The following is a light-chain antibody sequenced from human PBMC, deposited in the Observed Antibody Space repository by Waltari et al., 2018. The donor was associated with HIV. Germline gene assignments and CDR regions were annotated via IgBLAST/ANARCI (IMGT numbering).Light chain of an antibody. J-gene: IGKJ2*01. CDR3: QQHLWTPRT. V-gene: IGKV4-1*01. CDR2: WAS. Sequence: DIVMTQSTDSLDVTLGERANNNRKTSQSVLHSSDNKNYLAWYQQKPGQPPKVLIYWASTRESGVPDRFSGSGSGTDFTLTISSLQAEDVAVYYCQQHLWTPRTYGQGTKLEIK. CDR1: QSVLHSSDNKNY.